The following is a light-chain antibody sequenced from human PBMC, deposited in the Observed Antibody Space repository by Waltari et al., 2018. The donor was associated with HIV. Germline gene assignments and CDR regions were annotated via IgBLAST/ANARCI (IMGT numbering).Light chain of an antibody. CDR1: KLGNKY. J-gene: IGLJ2*01. CDR3: QTWDTSTAV. Sequence: SYEPTQPPSVSVSPGQTASITCSGDKLGNKYACWYQQRPGQSPVLVIYENNKRPSGIPARFSGSNSGNAATLTISGTQAMDEADYYCQTWDTSTAVFGGGTKLTVL. CDR2: ENN. V-gene: IGLV3-1*01.